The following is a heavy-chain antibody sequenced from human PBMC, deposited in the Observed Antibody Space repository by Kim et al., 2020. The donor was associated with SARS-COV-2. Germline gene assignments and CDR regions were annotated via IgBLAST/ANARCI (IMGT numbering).Heavy chain of an antibody. CDR2: INHSGST. Sequence: SETLSLTCAVYGGSFSGYYWSWIRQPPGKGLEWIGEINHSGSTNYNPSLKSRVTISVDTSKNQFSLKLSSVTAADTAVYYCARARSGSYYVDAEYFQHWGQGTLVTVSS. V-gene: IGHV4-34*01. CDR1: GGSFSGYY. J-gene: IGHJ1*01. D-gene: IGHD1-26*01. CDR3: ARARSGSYYVDAEYFQH.